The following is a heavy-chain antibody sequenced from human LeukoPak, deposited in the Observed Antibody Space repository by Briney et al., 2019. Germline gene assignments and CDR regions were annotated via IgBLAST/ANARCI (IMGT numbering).Heavy chain of an antibody. CDR3: ARVTYNGYQHFDY. Sequence: PETLSHTCIVSGGSISTNTYYWGWIRLPPGKGLEWIGEIHHRGTTYYNPSLRSRVTISVDTSKNQFSLRLTSVTAADTAVYYCARVTYNGYQHFDYWGQGNLVTVS. D-gene: IGHD3-10*01. J-gene: IGHJ4*02. V-gene: IGHV4-39*07. CDR1: GGSISTNTYY. CDR2: IHHRGTT.